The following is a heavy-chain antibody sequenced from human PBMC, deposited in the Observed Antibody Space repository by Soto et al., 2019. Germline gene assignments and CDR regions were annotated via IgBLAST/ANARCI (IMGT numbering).Heavy chain of an antibody. CDR3: ARDPITMVRGNWFDP. V-gene: IGHV1-18*01. D-gene: IGHD3-10*01. CDR2: INAGNGNT. CDR1: GYTFTSYG. Sequence: ASVKVSCKASGYTFTSYGISWVRQAPGQGLEWMGWINAGNGNTKYAQKFQGRVTITRDTSTSTAYMELSSLRSEDTAVYYCARDPITMVRGNWFDPWGQGTLVTVSS. J-gene: IGHJ5*02.